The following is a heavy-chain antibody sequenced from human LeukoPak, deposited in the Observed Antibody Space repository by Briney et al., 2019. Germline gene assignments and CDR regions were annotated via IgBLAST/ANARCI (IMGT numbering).Heavy chain of an antibody. CDR1: GGSISSYY. CDR3: ARGHGGSGSYLNWFDP. J-gene: IGHJ5*02. D-gene: IGHD3-10*01. V-gene: IGHV4-4*07. CDR2: IYTSGGT. Sequence: SETLSLTCTVSGGSISSYYWCWIRQPAGKGLEWIGRIYTSGGTNYNPSLKSRVTMSVDTSKNQFSLKLSSVTAADTAVYYCARGHGGSGSYLNWFDPWGQGTLVTVSS.